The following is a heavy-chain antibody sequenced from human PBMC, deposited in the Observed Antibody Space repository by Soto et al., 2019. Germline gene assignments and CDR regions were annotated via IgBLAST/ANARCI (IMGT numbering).Heavy chain of an antibody. V-gene: IGHV4-59*01. CDR3: ARGWYGSSGWYWYFAL. CDR2: IYYSGST. CDR1: GGSISSYY. J-gene: IGHJ2*01. D-gene: IGHD6-19*01. Sequence: QVQLQESGPGLVKPSETLSLTCTVSGGSISSYYWSWIRKPPGKGLAWIGYIYYSGSTNYNPSLKSRVTISVDTSKNQFSLRLSSVTAADTAVYYCARGWYGSSGWYWYFALWGRGTLVTVSS.